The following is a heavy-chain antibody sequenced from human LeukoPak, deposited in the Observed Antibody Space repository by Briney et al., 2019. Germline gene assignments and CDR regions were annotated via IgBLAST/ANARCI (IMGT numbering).Heavy chain of an antibody. CDR3: ARDDDCSGGSCYQYYYYYGMDV. Sequence: SGGSLRLSCTASGFTFSSYSMNWVRQAPGKGLEWVSYISSSSSTIYYADSVKGRFTISRDNAKNSLYLQMNSLRAEDTAVYYCARDDDCSGGSCYQYYYYYGMDVWGQGTTVTVSS. J-gene: IGHJ6*02. V-gene: IGHV3-48*04. D-gene: IGHD2-15*01. CDR1: GFTFSSYS. CDR2: ISSSSSTI.